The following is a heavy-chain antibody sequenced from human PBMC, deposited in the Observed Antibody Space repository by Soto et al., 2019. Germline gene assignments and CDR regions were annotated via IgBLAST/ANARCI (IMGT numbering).Heavy chain of an antibody. CDR2: FDPEDGET. Sequence: SSVKVSCKVSGYTLTELSMHWVRQAPGKGLEWMGGFDPEDGETIYAQKLQGRVTMTEDTSTSTAYMELSSLRSDDTAVYYCAREAEVGYDYICGSYLVTWGQGTLVPVSS. D-gene: IGHD3-16*02. CDR1: GYTLTELS. V-gene: IGHV1-24*01. J-gene: IGHJ5*02. CDR3: AREAEVGYDYICGSYLVT.